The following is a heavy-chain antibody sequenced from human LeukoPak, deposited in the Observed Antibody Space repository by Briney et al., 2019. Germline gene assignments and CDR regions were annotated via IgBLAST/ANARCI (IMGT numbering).Heavy chain of an antibody. D-gene: IGHD4-17*01. CDR3: AKDDYGDYGFGY. CDR2: ISYDGSNK. Sequence: GGSLRLSCAASGFTFSSYGMHWVRQAPGKGLEWVAVISYDGSNKYYADSVKGRFTISRDNSKNTLYLQMNSLRAEDTAVYYCAKDDYGDYGFGYWGQGTLVTVSS. J-gene: IGHJ4*02. CDR1: GFTFSSYG. V-gene: IGHV3-30*18.